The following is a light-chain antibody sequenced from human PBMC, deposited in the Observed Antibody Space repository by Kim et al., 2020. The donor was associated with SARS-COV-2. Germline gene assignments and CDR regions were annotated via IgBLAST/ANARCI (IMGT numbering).Light chain of an antibody. CDR3: QRGLT. V-gene: IGKV3-15*01. CDR1: QSVSGN. J-gene: IGKJ4*01. Sequence: EIVMTQSPPTLSLSPGERATLSCRASQSVSGNLAWYQQRPGQAPRLLIYGASIRATGVPARFSGSGSGTEFTLTISSLQSEDFAVYYCQRGLTFGGGTKVDIK. CDR2: GAS.